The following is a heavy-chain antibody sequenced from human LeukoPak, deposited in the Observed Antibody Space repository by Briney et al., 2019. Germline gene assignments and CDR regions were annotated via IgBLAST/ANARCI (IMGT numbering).Heavy chain of an antibody. CDR3: ARDNCSSTSCYGWFDP. Sequence: AASVKVSCKASGYTFTGYYMHWVRQAPGQGLEWMGWINPNSGGTNYAQKFQGRVTMTRDTSISTAYMELSRLRSDDTAVYYCARDNCSSTSCYGWFDPWGQGTLVTVSS. D-gene: IGHD2-2*01. J-gene: IGHJ5*02. CDR2: INPNSGGT. V-gene: IGHV1-2*02. CDR1: GYTFTGYY.